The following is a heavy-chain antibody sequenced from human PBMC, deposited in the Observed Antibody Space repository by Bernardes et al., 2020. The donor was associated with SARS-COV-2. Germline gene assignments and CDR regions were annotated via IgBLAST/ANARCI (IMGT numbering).Heavy chain of an antibody. Sequence: ASVKVSCKASGYSFSSYGIIWVRQAPGQGLEWMGWISAYNGNIEYAQKFQGRVTMTTDTSANTGYMDLRSPRSDDTAVYYCARESTPGLRAIGYWGQGTLVTVSS. D-gene: IGHD3-16*01. CDR2: ISAYNGNI. J-gene: IGHJ4*02. CDR1: GYSFSSYG. V-gene: IGHV1-18*01. CDR3: ARESTPGLRAIGY.